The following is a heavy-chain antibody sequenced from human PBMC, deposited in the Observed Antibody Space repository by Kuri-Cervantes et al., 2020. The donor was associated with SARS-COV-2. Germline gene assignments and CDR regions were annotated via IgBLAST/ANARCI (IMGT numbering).Heavy chain of an antibody. D-gene: IGHD1-7*01. J-gene: IGHJ4*02. Sequence: SVKVSCNASGGTFSSYAISWVRQAPGQGLEWMGRIIPILGIANYAQKFQGRVTITADKSTSTAYMELSSLRSEDTAVYYCARGLELRSGYFDYWGQGTLVTVSS. CDR2: IIPILGIA. CDR3: ARGLELRSGYFDY. CDR1: GGTFSSYA. V-gene: IGHV1-69*04.